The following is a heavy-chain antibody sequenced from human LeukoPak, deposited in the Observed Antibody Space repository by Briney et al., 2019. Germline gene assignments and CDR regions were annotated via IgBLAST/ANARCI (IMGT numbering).Heavy chain of an antibody. CDR3: AKEATSPTYYYYYYYMDD. CDR2: IRFDGSNK. Sequence: GGSLRFSCAASGFTFSSYGMHWVRQAAGKGLEWVAFIRFDGSNKYYGDFVKGRFTISRDNSKNTLYLQMNSLRPEDTAIYYCAKEATSPTYYYYYYYMDDWGKGTTITVSS. CDR1: GFTFSSYG. V-gene: IGHV3-30*02. D-gene: IGHD2/OR15-2a*01. J-gene: IGHJ6*03.